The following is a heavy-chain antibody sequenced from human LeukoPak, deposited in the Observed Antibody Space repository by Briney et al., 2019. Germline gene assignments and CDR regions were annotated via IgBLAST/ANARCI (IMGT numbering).Heavy chain of an antibody. J-gene: IGHJ6*02. CDR1: GYTFTSYA. Sequence: ASVKVSCKASGYTFTSYAMNWVRQAPGQGLEWMGWINTSTGNPTYAQGFTGRFVFSLDTSVSTAYLQISSLKAEDTAVYYCARDLEWLLGYYYYGMDVWGQGTTVTVSS. V-gene: IGHV7-4-1*02. D-gene: IGHD3-3*01. CDR3: ARDLEWLLGYYYYGMDV. CDR2: INTSTGNP.